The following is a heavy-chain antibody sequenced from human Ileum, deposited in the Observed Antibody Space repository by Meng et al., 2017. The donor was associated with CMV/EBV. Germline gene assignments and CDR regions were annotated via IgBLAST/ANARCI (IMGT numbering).Heavy chain of an antibody. Sequence: QVHLVQSGSELKKPGASVKVSCKTSGYTFTSNNIIWVRQAPGQGPEWMGWIDTNTGNPTYAQGFTGRFVFSLDTSVSTAYLQISSLKAEDTAVYYCAREGEGGTYQYWGQGTLVTVSS. J-gene: IGHJ4*02. D-gene: IGHD1-26*01. CDR1: GYTFTSNN. CDR3: AREGEGGTYQY. CDR2: IDTNTGNP. V-gene: IGHV7-4-1*02.